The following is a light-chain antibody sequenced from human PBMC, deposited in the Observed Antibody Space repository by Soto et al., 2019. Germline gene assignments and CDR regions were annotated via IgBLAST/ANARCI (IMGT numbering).Light chain of an antibody. CDR2: DVS. CDR3: QRFDNSPT. Sequence: EIVLTQSPATLSLSPGERVTLSCGASQSLTNNFLAWYQQRPGLAPKLLIFDVSTRATGIPARFTGSGSGTDFTHTISRLEPEDFAVYYCQRFDNSPTFGGGTKVEFK. V-gene: IGKV3D-20*01. CDR1: QSLTNNF. J-gene: IGKJ4*01.